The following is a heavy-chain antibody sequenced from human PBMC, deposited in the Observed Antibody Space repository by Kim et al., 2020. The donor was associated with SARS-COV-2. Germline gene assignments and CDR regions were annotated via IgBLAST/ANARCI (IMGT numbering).Heavy chain of an antibody. CDR1: EFIFRSYG. CDR2: IWFDGSNQ. Sequence: GGSLRLSCAASEFIFRSYGMHWVRQPPGKGLEWVAVIWFDGSNQYYADSVKGRFTISRDNSKNTLYLQMNSLRAEDTAVYYCWATMEANGWFIDYWGQGNLVTVSS. V-gene: IGHV3-33*01. D-gene: IGHD6-19*01. J-gene: IGHJ4*02. CDR3: WATMEANGWFIDY.